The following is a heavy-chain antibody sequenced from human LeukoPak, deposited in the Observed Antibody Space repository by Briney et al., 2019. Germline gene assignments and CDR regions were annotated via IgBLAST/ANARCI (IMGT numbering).Heavy chain of an antibody. CDR3: ARVGDIVATFDY. D-gene: IGHD5-12*01. J-gene: IGHJ4*02. CDR2: IYYSGST. V-gene: IGHV4-59*12. Sequence: PSETLSLTCTVSGGSISSYYWSWIRQPPGKGLEWIGYIYYSGSTNYNPSLKSRVTISVDKSKNQFSLKLSSVTAADTAVYYCARVGDIVATFDYWGQGTLVTVSS. CDR1: GGSISSYY.